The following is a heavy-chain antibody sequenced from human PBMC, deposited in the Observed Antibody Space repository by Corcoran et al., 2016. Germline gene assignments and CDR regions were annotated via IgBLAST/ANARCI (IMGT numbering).Heavy chain of an antibody. J-gene: IGHJ4*02. CDR1: GFTFSSYG. CDR3: AKEGDY. Sequence: QVQLVESGGGVVQPGRSLRLSCAASGFTFSSYGMHWVRQAPGKGLEWVAVISYDGSNKYYADSVKGRFTISRDNSKNTLYLQMNSRRAEDTAVYYCAKEGDYWGQGTLVTVSS. V-gene: IGHV3-30*18. CDR2: ISYDGSNK.